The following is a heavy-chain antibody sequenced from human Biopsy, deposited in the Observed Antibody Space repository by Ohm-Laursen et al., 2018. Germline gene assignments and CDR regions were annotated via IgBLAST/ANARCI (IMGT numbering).Heavy chain of an antibody. Sequence: SLRLSCSASGVTLSGYAMSWVRQAPGKGLEWVSSISASSSYIHYADSVKGRFTVSRDNAKNSLYLQMNSLRAADTAIYYCATELLPPGVGGPWLDSWGQGTPVTVSS. D-gene: IGHD3-16*01. CDR2: ISASSSYI. V-gene: IGHV3-21*06. J-gene: IGHJ5*01. CDR1: GVTLSGYA. CDR3: ATELLPPGVGGPWLDS.